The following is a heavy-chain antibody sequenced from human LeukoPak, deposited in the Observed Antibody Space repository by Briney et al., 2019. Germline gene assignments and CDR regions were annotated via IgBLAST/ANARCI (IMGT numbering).Heavy chain of an antibody. J-gene: IGHJ4*02. D-gene: IGHD3-22*01. CDR3: ARGSRGLLPF. Sequence: ASETLSLTCTVSGGSISSTNYYWGWIRQPPGKGLEWIGSIYYSGSTYYNPSLKSRVTISVDTSKNQFSLKLSSVTAADTAVYYCARGSRGLLPFWGQGTLVTVSS. CDR2: IYYSGST. CDR1: GGSISSTNYY. V-gene: IGHV4-39*07.